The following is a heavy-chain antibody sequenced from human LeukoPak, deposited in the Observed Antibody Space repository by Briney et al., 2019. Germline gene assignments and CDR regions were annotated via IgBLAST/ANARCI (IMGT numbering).Heavy chain of an antibody. CDR1: AYTFTAYY. V-gene: IGHV1-2*02. J-gene: IGHJ4*02. Sequence: ASVKVSCKASAYTFTAYYMHWVRQAPGQGLEWMGWINPQTGGRDYALNFQGRVTMTRDTSIGTAYMELNRLTYDDTAVYYCGRDRHWNQGNFDYWGQGTLVTVSS. D-gene: IGHD1-1*01. CDR3: GRDRHWNQGNFDY. CDR2: INPQTGGR.